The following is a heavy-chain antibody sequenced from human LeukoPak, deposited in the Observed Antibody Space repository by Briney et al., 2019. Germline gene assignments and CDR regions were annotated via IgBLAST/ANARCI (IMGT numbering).Heavy chain of an antibody. Sequence: PGGSLRLSCAASGFTFSSYAMHWVRQAPGKGLEWVAVISYDGSNKYYADSVKGRFTISRDNSKNTLYLQMNSLGAEDTAVYYCARDPTMVRGVYWGQGTLVTVSS. D-gene: IGHD3-10*01. CDR3: ARDPTMVRGVY. CDR1: GFTFSSYA. V-gene: IGHV3-30-3*01. J-gene: IGHJ4*02. CDR2: ISYDGSNK.